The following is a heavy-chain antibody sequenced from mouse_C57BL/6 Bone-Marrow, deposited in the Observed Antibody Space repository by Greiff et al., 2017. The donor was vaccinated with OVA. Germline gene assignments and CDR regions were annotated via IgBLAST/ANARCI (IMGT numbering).Heavy chain of an antibody. CDR3: AREMVYYGSSYAMDY. CDR1: GYTFTSSG. J-gene: IGHJ2*01. Sequence: QVQLQQSGAELARPGASVKLSCKASGYTFTSSGISLVKQRTGQGLEWIGAIYPRSGNTYYNEKFKGKATLSADKSSSTAYMELRSLTSEDSSVYFCAREMVYYGSSYAMDYWGQGTTLTVSS. V-gene: IGHV1-81*01. CDR2: IYPRSGNT. D-gene: IGHD1-1*01.